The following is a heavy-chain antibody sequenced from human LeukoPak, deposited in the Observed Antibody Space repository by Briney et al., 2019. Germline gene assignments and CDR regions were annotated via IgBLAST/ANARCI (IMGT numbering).Heavy chain of an antibody. D-gene: IGHD1-26*01. CDR1: GFTFSSYG. Sequence: GESLKISCAASGFTFSSYGMHWVRQAPGKGPEWVTFIRYDGSDKYYADSVKGRFTISRDNSKNTLYLQMNSLRAEDTAVYYCAKGGSGSYLDVFDIWGQGTMATVSS. CDR2: IRYDGSDK. V-gene: IGHV3-30*02. CDR3: AKGGSGSYLDVFDI. J-gene: IGHJ3*02.